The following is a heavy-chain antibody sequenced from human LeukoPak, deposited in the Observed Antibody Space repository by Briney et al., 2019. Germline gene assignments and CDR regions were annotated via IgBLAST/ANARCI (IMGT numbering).Heavy chain of an antibody. CDR3: ARAFYDSSGHYAHFDY. D-gene: IGHD3-22*01. CDR1: GFTFSSYG. V-gene: IGHV3-48*01. J-gene: IGHJ4*02. CDR2: ISRSSTTI. Sequence: GGSLRLSCAASGFTFSSYGVNWVRQAPGKGLEWVSYISRSSTTIYYADSVKGRFTISRDNAKNSLYLQLSSLRPEDTAVYYCARAFYDSSGHYAHFDYWGQGTLVTVSS.